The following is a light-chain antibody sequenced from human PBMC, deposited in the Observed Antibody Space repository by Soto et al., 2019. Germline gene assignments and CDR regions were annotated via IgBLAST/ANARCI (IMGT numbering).Light chain of an antibody. J-gene: IGKJ5*01. Sequence: EIVLTQSPGTLSLSPGERATLSCRAIQSVSSNLAWYQQKPGQAPRLLIYGASTRATGIPARFSGSGSGTEFTLTISRLQSEDFAVYCCQQYNNRPPPITFAQGTRLEIK. CDR2: GAS. CDR3: QQYNNRPPPIT. V-gene: IGKV3-15*01. CDR1: QSVSSN.